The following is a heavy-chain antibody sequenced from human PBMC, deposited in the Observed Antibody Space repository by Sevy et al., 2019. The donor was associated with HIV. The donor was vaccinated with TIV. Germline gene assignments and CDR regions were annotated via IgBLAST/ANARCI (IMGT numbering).Heavy chain of an antibody. CDR3: AKTSLGYCSSTSCLFDY. Sequence: GGSLRLSCAASGFTFSSYAMSWVRQAPGKGLEWVSAISGSGGSTYYADSVKGRFTISRDNSKNTLYLQMNSLRAEDTAVYYCAKTSLGYCSSTSCLFDYWGQGTLVTVSS. V-gene: IGHV3-23*01. J-gene: IGHJ4*02. D-gene: IGHD2-2*01. CDR2: ISGSGGST. CDR1: GFTFSSYA.